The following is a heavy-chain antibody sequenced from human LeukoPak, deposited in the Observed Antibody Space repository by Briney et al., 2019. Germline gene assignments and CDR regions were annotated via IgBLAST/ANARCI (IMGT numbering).Heavy chain of an antibody. V-gene: IGHV4-31*03. Sequence: SETLSLTCTVSGDSISSGGYYWSWIRQHPGKGLEWIGYIYYSGSTYYNPSLKSRVTISVDASKNQFSLKLSSVTAADTAVYYCAREVGIYDYFDYWGQGTLVTVSS. CDR3: AREVGIYDYFDY. J-gene: IGHJ4*02. CDR1: GDSISSGGYY. CDR2: IYYSGST. D-gene: IGHD3-16*01.